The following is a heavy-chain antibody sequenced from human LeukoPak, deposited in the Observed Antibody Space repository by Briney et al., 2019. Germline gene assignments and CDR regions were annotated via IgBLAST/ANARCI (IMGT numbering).Heavy chain of an antibody. J-gene: IGHJ4*02. D-gene: IGHD6-13*01. Sequence: GGSLRLSCAASGFTFSSYAMSWVRQAPGKGLEWVSAISGSGDSTNYADSVKGRFTISRDNSKNTLHLQMNSLRAEDTAVYYCVREGYNNTWYRFWGQGTLVTVSS. CDR1: GFTFSSYA. CDR3: VREGYNNTWYRF. V-gene: IGHV3-23*01. CDR2: ISGSGDST.